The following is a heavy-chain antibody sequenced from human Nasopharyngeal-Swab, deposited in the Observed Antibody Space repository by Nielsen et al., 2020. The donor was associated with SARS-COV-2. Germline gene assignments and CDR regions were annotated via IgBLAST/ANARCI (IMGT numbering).Heavy chain of an antibody. J-gene: IGHJ4*02. V-gene: IGHV3-23*01. Sequence: GESLKISCADSGFTFSSYAMSWVRQAPGKGLEWVSAISGSGGSTYYADSVKGRFTISRDNSKNTLYLQMNSLRAEDTAVYYCAKATWVEGDFDYWGQGTLVTVSS. CDR2: ISGSGGST. D-gene: IGHD5-24*01. CDR3: AKATWVEGDFDY. CDR1: GFTFSSYA.